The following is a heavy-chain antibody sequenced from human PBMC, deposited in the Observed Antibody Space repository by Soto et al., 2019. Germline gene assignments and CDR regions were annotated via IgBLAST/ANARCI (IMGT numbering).Heavy chain of an antibody. CDR1: GFTVSTYG. J-gene: IGHJ4*02. Sequence: QVQLVESGGGVVQPGRSLRLSCAVSGFTVSTYGMHWVRQAPGKGPEWVAVISRDGGTKFYADSVKGRFTISRDNSRNKLFLEMNSLTGDDMAVYYCTGEVASGYWGQGTLVTVSS. CDR3: TGEVASGY. CDR2: ISRDGGTK. D-gene: IGHD2-8*02. V-gene: IGHV3-30*03.